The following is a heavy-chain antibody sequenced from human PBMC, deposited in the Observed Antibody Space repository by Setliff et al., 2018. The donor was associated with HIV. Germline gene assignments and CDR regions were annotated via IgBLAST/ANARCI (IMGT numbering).Heavy chain of an antibody. V-gene: IGHV4-59*01. Sequence: SETLSLTCIVSGGSMNNYYWNWVRQTPGKGLEWISDICENDYTHYTVSLRSRVTISMDTSKNQFSLTLRSVTAADRAIYYCARAQMHRGVVAWSLYYFDYWGQGALVTVSS. CDR1: GGSMNNYY. CDR3: ARAQMHRGVVAWSLYYFDY. CDR2: ICENDYT. D-gene: IGHD3-10*01. J-gene: IGHJ4*02.